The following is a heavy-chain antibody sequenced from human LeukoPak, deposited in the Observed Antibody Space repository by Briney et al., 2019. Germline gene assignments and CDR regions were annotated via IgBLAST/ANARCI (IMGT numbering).Heavy chain of an antibody. V-gene: IGHV1-18*04. CDR2: ISAYNGNT. CDR1: GYTFTSYG. Sequence: ASVKVSCKASGYTFTSYGISWVRQAPGQGLEWMGWISAYNGNTNYAQKLQGRVTMTTDTSKSTAYMELRSLRSDDTAVYYCARDLWPGIAADYYYYYGMDVWGKGTTVTVSS. D-gene: IGHD6-13*01. CDR3: ARDLWPGIAADYYYYYGMDV. J-gene: IGHJ6*04.